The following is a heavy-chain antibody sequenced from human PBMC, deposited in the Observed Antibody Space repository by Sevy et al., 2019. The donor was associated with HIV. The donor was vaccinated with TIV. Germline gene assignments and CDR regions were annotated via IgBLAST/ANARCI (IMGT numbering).Heavy chain of an antibody. V-gene: IGHV3-21*01. D-gene: IGHD2-2*01. CDR1: GFTFSSYS. J-gene: IGHJ4*02. CDR2: ISSGSSYI. Sequence: GGFLRLSCAASGFTFSSYSMNWVRQAPGKGVEWVSSISSGSSYIYYADSVKGRFTISRDNAKNSLYLQMNSLRAEDTAVYYHVRDGGCSSTSCLLYFDYWGQGTLVTVSS. CDR3: VRDGGCSSTSCLLYFDY.